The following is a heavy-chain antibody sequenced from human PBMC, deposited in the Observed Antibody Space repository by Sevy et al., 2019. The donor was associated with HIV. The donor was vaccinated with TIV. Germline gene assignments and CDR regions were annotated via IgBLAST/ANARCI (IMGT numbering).Heavy chain of an antibody. J-gene: IGHJ4*02. CDR3: AKDVPDQSWYDDFWSGSPCFDY. V-gene: IGHV3-23*01. CDR2: MSGRGGST. D-gene: IGHD3-3*01. CDR1: GFSFGSHA. Sequence: GGSLRLSCAASGFSFGSHAMSWVRQAPGKGLEWVSGMSGRGGSTGYADSVKGRFTISRDNSKNTLFLQMNALRADDTAVYYCAKDVPDQSWYDDFWSGSPCFDYWCRGILVTVSS.